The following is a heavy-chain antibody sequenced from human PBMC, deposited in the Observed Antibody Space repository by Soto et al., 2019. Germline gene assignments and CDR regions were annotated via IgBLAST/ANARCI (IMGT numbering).Heavy chain of an antibody. CDR2: TYYSSKWYN. CDR3: PRSKSLSNYYDS. J-gene: IGHJ4*02. Sequence: SQTLSLTCAISGDSVSSNRAAWNWIRHSPSRGLEWLGRTYYSSKWYNDYAVSVKSRITINPDTSKNQFSLPLNSLTPEDTAVYYCPRSKSLSNYYDSRGRATLVTVSS. V-gene: IGHV6-1*01. CDR1: GDSVSSNRAA.